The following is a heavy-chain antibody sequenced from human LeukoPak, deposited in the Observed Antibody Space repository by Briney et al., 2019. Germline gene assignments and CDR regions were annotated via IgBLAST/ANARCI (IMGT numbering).Heavy chain of an antibody. V-gene: IGHV3-64*02. Sequence: PGGSLRLSCAASGFTFNNHPMHWVRQAPGKGLEYVSAISSDGGSPYYADSVKGRFTISRDNAKNSLYLQMNSLRAEDTAVYYCARDTDSGSYSVFDYWGQGTLVTVSS. CDR2: ISSDGGSP. CDR3: ARDTDSGSYSVFDY. J-gene: IGHJ4*02. CDR1: GFTFNNHP. D-gene: IGHD1-26*01.